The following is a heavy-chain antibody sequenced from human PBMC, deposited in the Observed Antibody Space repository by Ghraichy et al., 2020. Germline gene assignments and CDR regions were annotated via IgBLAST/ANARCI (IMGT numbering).Heavy chain of an antibody. CDR3: ARDLDDDTGDYSGCFDH. CDR2: LNPNSGG. J-gene: IGHJ4*02. CDR1: GYTFTGDY. Sequence: ASVKVSCQASGYTFTGDYIHWLRQAPGQGLEWMGWLNPNSGGYYTQKFQGRVTMTRDTSISTAYMELSGLRSDDTAIYYCARDLDDDTGDYSGCFDHWGQGTLVTVSS. V-gene: IGHV1-2*02. D-gene: IGHD3-22*01.